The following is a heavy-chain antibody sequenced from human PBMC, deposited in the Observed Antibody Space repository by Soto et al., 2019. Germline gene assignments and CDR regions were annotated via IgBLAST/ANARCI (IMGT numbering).Heavy chain of an antibody. Sequence: EVQLVESEGGLVQPGGSLRLSCEASGFIFTTSDMSWVRQAPGKGLEWISSITITGDTTHYADSVKGRFTISRDNSRKKVYLQMNSLRVDDTAVYYCAKGGGGDHGYWGQGTLVAVSS. CDR1: GFIFTTSD. V-gene: IGHV3-23*04. D-gene: IGHD2-21*02. CDR2: ITITGDTT. J-gene: IGHJ4*02. CDR3: AKGGGGDHGY.